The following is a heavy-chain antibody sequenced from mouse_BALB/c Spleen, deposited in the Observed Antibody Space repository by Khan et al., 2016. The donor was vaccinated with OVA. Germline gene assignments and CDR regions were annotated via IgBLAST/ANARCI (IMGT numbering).Heavy chain of an antibody. CDR3: ARGASYWYFDV. J-gene: IGHJ1*01. V-gene: IGHV9-1*02. CDR2: INTYTGET. Sequence: QLVQSGPELKKPGETVKISCKASGYTFTNYGMNWVKQAPGKGLKWMGWINTYTGETTNTDDFKGRFAYSLETSASTAYLQINNLKNEDMATYFWARGASYWYFDVWGAGTTVTVSS. CDR1: GYTFTNYG.